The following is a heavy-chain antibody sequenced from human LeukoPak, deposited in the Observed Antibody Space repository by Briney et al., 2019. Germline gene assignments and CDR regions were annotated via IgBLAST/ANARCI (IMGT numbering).Heavy chain of an antibody. J-gene: IGHJ4*02. CDR1: GGSSSGCY. Sequence: PSETLSLTCAVYGGSSSGCYWSWIRQPPGKGLEWIGSIYYYGSTYYNPSLKSRVTISVDTSKNQFSLKLSSVTAADTAVYYCAGKMRPHYSDGSAYDFWGQGTRVTVSS. D-gene: IGHD3-22*01. CDR2: IYYYGST. CDR3: AGKMRPHYSDGSAYDF. V-gene: IGHV4-34*01.